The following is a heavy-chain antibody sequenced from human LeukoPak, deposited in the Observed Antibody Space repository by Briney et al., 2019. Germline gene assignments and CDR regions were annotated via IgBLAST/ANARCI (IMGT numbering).Heavy chain of an antibody. CDR2: ISSSSSYI. J-gene: IGHJ3*02. V-gene: IGHV3-21*01. CDR3: ARDLPYYYDSIGAFDI. Sequence: GGSLRLSCAASGFSFGDYAIVWVRQAPGKGLEWVSSISSSSSYIYYADSVKGRFTISRDNAKNSLYLQMNSMRAEDTAVYYCARDLPYYYDSIGAFDIWGQGTMVTVSS. CDR1: GFSFGDYA. D-gene: IGHD3-22*01.